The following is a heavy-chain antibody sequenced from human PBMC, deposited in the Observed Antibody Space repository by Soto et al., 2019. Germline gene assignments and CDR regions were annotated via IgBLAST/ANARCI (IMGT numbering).Heavy chain of an antibody. CDR1: GGSICSYY. CDR2: IYYSGST. J-gene: IGHJ4*02. CDR3: ARGLHGSGSYYKEAFDY. V-gene: IGHV4-59*01. Sequence: SETLSLTCTVSGGSICSYYWSWIRQPPGKGLEWIGYIYYSGSTNYNPSLKSRVTISVDTSKNQFSLKLSSVTAADTAVYYCARGLHGSGSYYKEAFDYWGQGTLVTVSS. D-gene: IGHD3-10*01.